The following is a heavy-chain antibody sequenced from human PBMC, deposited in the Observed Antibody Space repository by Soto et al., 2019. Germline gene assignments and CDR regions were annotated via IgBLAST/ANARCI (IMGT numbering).Heavy chain of an antibody. CDR1: GGSFSGYY. Sequence: SETLSLTCAVYGGSFSGYYWSWIRQPPGKGLEWIGEINHSGSTNYNPSLKSRVTISVDTSKNQFSLKLSSVTAADTAVYYCASITIFGVVTTIHPWGQGTLVTVS. J-gene: IGHJ5*02. CDR2: INHSGST. D-gene: IGHD3-3*01. CDR3: ASITIFGVVTTIHP. V-gene: IGHV4-34*01.